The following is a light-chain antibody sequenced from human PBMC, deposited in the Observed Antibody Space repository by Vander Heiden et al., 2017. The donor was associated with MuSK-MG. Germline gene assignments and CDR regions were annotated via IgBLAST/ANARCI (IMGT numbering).Light chain of an antibody. CDR1: KLGDKY. CDR2: QDS. Sequence: SYELTQPPSVSVSPGQTASITCSGDKLGDKYACWYQQKPGQSPWRVIYQDSKRPSGIPERFSGSNSAKTATLTISGTQAMDEADYYCQAWDSSTWVFGGGTKLTVL. J-gene: IGLJ2*01. V-gene: IGLV3-1*01. CDR3: QAWDSSTWV.